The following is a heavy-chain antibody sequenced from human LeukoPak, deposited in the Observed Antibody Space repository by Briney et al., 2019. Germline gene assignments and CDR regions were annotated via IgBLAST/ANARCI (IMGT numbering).Heavy chain of an antibody. CDR3: AKYGGSWTFDY. CDR2: LYDSGST. V-gene: IGHV4-59*08. CDR1: GVSISTYY. J-gene: IGHJ4*02. Sequence: SETLSLTCTVSGVSISTYYWSWIRQPPGKGVEWIGYLYDSGSTNYNLSLKSRVTISVDTSKNQFSLKLSSVTAADTAMYYCAKYGGSWTFDYWGQGTLVTVSS. D-gene: IGHD6-13*01.